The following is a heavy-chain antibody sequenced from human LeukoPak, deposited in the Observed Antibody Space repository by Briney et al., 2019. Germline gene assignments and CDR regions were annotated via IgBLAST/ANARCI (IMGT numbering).Heavy chain of an antibody. D-gene: IGHD1-1*01. Sequence: ASVKVSCKASGYTFTSYDINWVRQATGQGLEWMGWINPNSGGTNYAQKFQGRVTMTRDTSISTAYMELSRLRSDDTAVYYCARVGTTYYYYYYMDVWGKGTTVTVSS. CDR3: ARVGTTYYYYYYMDV. CDR2: INPNSGGT. J-gene: IGHJ6*03. V-gene: IGHV1-2*02. CDR1: GYTFTSYD.